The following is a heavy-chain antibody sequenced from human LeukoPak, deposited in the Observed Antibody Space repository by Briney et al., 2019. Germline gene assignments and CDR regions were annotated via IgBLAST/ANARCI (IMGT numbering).Heavy chain of an antibody. J-gene: IGHJ6*02. CDR2: ISGSGGST. D-gene: IGHD2-2*01. CDR3: ADGGYCSSTSCYGGMDV. Sequence: ETLSLTCAVYGGSFSGYYWSWVRQAPGKGLEWVSTISGSGGSTYYADSVKGRFTISRDNSKNTLYLQMNSLRAEDTAVYYCADGGYCSSTSCYGGMDVWGQGTTVTVSS. V-gene: IGHV3-23*01. CDR1: GGSFSGYY.